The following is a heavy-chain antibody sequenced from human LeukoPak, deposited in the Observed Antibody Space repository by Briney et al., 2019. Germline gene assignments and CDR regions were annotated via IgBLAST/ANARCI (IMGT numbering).Heavy chain of an antibody. D-gene: IGHD1-1*01. V-gene: IGHV3-23*01. CDR3: GRDWKLDY. CDR1: GFTFSNYA. J-gene: IGHJ4*02. Sequence: GGSLRLSCAASGFTFSNYAMSWVRQAPGKGLEWVSAISDDGGDTKYAESVKGRFTISRDDSRNRLYLQMNSLRVEDTAIYYCGRDWKLDYWGQGILVTVSS. CDR2: ISDDGGDT.